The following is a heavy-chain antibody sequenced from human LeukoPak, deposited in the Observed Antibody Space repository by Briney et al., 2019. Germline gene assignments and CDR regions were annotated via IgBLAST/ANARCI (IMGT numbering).Heavy chain of an antibody. CDR1: GGSFSTYA. CDR2: IIPILGTA. CDR3: ASNTKYYEGSGHYVFDF. Sequence: SVTLSCQASGGSFSTYAISWVRHAPGQGLEWRGGIIPILGTAKYPQRFQGRVTITADEITSTAYMELSSLTSEDTAVYYCASNTKYYEGSGHYVFDFWGQGTLVSVSS. J-gene: IGHJ4*02. D-gene: IGHD3-22*01. V-gene: IGHV1-69*01.